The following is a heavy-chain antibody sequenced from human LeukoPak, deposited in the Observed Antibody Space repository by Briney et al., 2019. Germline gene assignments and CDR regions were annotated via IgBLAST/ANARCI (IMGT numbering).Heavy chain of an antibody. CDR1: GGSISSYY. V-gene: IGHV4-4*07. Sequence: SETLSLTCTVSGGSISSYYWSWIRQPAGKGLEWIGRIYTSGSTNYNPSLKSRVTMSVDTSKNQFSLKLSSVTAADTAVYYCARDSYYYDSSGYYYFDYWGQGTLVTVS. J-gene: IGHJ4*02. D-gene: IGHD3-22*01. CDR3: ARDSYYYDSSGYYYFDY. CDR2: IYTSGST.